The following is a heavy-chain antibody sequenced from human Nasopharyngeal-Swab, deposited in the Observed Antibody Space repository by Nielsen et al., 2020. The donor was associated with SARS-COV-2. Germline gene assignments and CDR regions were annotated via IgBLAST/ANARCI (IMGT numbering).Heavy chain of an antibody. V-gene: IGHV3-74*01. D-gene: IGHD1-26*01. Sequence: GESLKISCAASGFTFSSYWMHWVRQAPGKGLVWVSRINSDGSSTSYADSVKGRFTISRDNAKNTLYLQMNSLRAEDTAVYYCAREGTQWELLDAFDIWGQGTMVTVS. CDR3: AREGTQWELLDAFDI. CDR1: GFTFSSYW. CDR2: INSDGSST. J-gene: IGHJ3*02.